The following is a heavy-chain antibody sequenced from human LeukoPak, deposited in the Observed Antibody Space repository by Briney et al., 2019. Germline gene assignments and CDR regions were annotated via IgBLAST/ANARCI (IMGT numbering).Heavy chain of an antibody. Sequence: ASVEVSCKASGYTFTGYYMHWVRQAPGQGLEWMGWINPNSGGTNYAQKFQGRVTMTRDTSISTAYMELSRLRSDDTAVYYCARDFTLYYYYYYGMDVWGQGTTVTVSS. CDR1: GYTFTGYY. CDR2: INPNSGGT. CDR3: ARDFTLYYYYYYGMDV. D-gene: IGHD3-10*01. J-gene: IGHJ6*02. V-gene: IGHV1-2*02.